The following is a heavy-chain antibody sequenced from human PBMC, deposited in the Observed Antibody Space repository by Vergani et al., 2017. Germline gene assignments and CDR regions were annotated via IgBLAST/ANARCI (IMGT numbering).Heavy chain of an antibody. CDR1: GFTFSNAW. J-gene: IGHJ4*02. CDR2: SSGSGDTT. Sequence: EVQLVESGGGLVKPGGSLRLSCAASGFTFSNAWMSWVRPAPGKGLEWVSTSSGSGDTTHYADSVKGRFSTSRDNSKNTLYLQMNSLRVEDTAIYYCASRDTGFYYTYWGQGSLLTVSS. V-gene: IGHV3-23*04. CDR3: ASRDTGFYYTY. D-gene: IGHD3-9*01.